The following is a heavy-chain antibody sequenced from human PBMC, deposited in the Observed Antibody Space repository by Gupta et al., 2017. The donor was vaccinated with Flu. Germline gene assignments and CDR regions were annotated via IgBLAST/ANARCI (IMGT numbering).Heavy chain of an antibody. CDR3: TTDLCSSTSVDHDYYYGMDV. Sequence: EVQLVESGGGLVKPGGSLRLSCAASGFTLSNACMSWVRQAPGTGLEWVGRIKSKTDGGTTDYAAPVKGRFTISRDDSKNTLYLQMNSLKTEETAVYYCTTDLCSSTSVDHDYYYGMDVWGQGTTVTVSS. V-gene: IGHV3-15*01. J-gene: IGHJ6*02. CDR2: IKSKTDGGTT. CDR1: GFTLSNAC. D-gene: IGHD2-2*01.